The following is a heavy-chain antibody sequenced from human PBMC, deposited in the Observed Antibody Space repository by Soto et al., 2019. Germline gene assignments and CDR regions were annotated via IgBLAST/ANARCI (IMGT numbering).Heavy chain of an antibody. CDR2: LSARGDDT. J-gene: IGHJ4*02. D-gene: IGHD3-16*02. Sequence: EVQLLESGGGLVQPGGSLRLSCAASGFSFSSLAMTWVRQAPGKGLEWVSALSARGDDTFSAESVKGRFTISRDNSKNTWYLQMNSLRVEDTAVYYCAKPGYYDYIWGSYLDSWGQGTLVTVAS. CDR1: GFSFSSLA. V-gene: IGHV3-23*01. CDR3: AKPGYYDYIWGSYLDS.